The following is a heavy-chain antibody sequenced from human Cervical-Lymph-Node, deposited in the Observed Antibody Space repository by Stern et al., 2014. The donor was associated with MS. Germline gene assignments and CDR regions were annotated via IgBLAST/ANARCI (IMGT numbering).Heavy chain of an antibody. J-gene: IGHJ6*02. CDR2: IIPLFGTT. V-gene: IGHV1-69*06. D-gene: IGHD2-21*02. Sequence: QLVQSGAELKKPGSSVKVSCKASGGTFSSYGISWVRQAPGQGLEWMGGIIPLFGTTNYARRFPGRVTITAAISTSTAYMELSSLRSEDTAVYYCARDGDFGSNYGMDVWGQGTTVTVSS. CDR3: ARDGDFGSNYGMDV. CDR1: GGTFSSYG.